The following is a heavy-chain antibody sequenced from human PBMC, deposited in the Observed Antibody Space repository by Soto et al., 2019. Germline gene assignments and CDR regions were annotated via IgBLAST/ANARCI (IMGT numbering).Heavy chain of an antibody. J-gene: IGHJ2*01. D-gene: IGHD2-21*02. CDR1: GFTFSSYS. Sequence: GGSLRLSCAASGFTFSSYSMNWVRQAPGKGLEWVSSISSSSSYIYYADSVKGRFTISRDNAKNSLYLQMNSLRAEDTAVYYCASGHVVTDWYFDLWGRGTLVTVSS. CDR2: ISSSSSYI. V-gene: IGHV3-21*01. CDR3: ASGHVVTDWYFDL.